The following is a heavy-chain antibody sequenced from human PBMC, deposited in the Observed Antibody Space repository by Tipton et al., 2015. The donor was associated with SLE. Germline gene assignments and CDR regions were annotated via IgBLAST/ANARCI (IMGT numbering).Heavy chain of an antibody. CDR1: GGSVSSFH. CDR3: ARSGSSGWFFDL. J-gene: IGHJ2*01. V-gene: IGHV4-59*07. Sequence: TLSLTCTVSGGSVSSFHWSWIRQPPGKGLEWIGYIFYSGSTNSNPSLKNRVTMSVDMSKNQFSLRLTSVTAADTAVYYCARSGSSGWFFDLWGPGTLVTVSS. CDR2: IFYSGST.